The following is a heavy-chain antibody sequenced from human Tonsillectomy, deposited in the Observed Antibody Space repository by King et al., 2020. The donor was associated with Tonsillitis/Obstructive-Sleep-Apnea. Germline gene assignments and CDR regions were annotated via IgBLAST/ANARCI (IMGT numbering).Heavy chain of an antibody. CDR3: ARDHCSSTSCYGNYYYMDV. J-gene: IGHJ6*03. CDR1: GGSIGSDY. V-gene: IGHV4-59*01. Sequence: QLQESGPGLVKPSETLSLTCTVSGGSIGSDYWSWIRQPPGKGLEWMGYIFYMGSTNYNPSLHSLFTISVDTSKNQFSLKLSSVTAADTAVYYCARDHCSSTSCYGNYYYMDVWGKGTTVTVSS. CDR2: IFYMGST. D-gene: IGHD2-2*01.